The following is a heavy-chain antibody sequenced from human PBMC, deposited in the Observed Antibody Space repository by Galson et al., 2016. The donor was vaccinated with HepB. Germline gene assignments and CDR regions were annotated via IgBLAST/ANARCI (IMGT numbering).Heavy chain of an antibody. CDR3: ARGVGYGSGSHFDY. D-gene: IGHD3-10*01. CDR2: IWYDGSNK. CDR1: GFTFSSYG. J-gene: IGHJ4*02. V-gene: IGHV3-33*01. Sequence: SLRLSCAASGFTFSSYGMHWVRQAPGKGLEWMAVIWYDGSNKYYADSVKGRFTISRDNSKNALYQQMNSLRAEDTAVYYCARGVGYGSGSHFDYWGQGTLVTVSS.